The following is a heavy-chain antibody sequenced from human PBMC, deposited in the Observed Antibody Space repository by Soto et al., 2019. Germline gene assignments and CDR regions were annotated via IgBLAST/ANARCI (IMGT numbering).Heavy chain of an antibody. D-gene: IGHD3-10*01. CDR1: GGSFSGYY. J-gene: IGHJ6*03. CDR2: INHSGST. Sequence: PSETLSLTCAVYGGSFSGYYWSWIRQPPGKGLEWIGEINHSGSTNYNPSLKSRVTISVDTSKNQFSLKLSSVTAADTAVYYCARASRLLLWFGELYLDVWGKGTTVTVSS. CDR3: ARASRLLLWFGELYLDV. V-gene: IGHV4-34*01.